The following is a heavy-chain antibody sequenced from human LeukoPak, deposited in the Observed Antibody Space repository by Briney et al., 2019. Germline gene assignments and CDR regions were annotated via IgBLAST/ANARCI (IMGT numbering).Heavy chain of an antibody. V-gene: IGHV3-48*01. CDR2: ISNISSTI. CDR1: GFTFSSYE. D-gene: IGHD6-13*01. CDR3: ARYTDSSSWYYFDF. J-gene: IGHJ4*02. Sequence: PGGSLRLSCAPSGFTFSSYEMNWVRQAPGTGREGVSYISNISSTIYYAHSVKGRFTISRDHAKNSLYLQMNSLRVDDTAVYYCARYTDSSSWYYFDFWGQGIQVTVSS.